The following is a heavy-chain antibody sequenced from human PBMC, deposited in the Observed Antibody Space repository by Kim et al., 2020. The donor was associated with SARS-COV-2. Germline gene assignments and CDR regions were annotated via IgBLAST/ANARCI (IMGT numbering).Heavy chain of an antibody. D-gene: IGHD3-10*01. Sequence: TSYNPSHKSRVTISVETSKNQFYLKLSSVTAADTAVYYCARVLWFGELDYWGQGTLVTVSS. CDR2: T. V-gene: IGHV4-34*01. J-gene: IGHJ4*02. CDR3: ARVLWFGELDY.